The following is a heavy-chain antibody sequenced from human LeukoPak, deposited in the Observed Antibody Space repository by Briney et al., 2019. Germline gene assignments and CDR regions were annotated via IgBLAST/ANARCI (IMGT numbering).Heavy chain of an antibody. D-gene: IGHD2-15*01. CDR2: FFYEWYT. J-gene: IGHJ6*02. V-gene: IGHV4-30-4*01. CDR1: SGSITSGEYY. CDR3: ARRVILTYRANGGVDV. Sequence: SETLPLICCICSGSITSGEYYWNWLRQSPEKRLEWIRTFFYEWYTDYNPSLMSRVAISEDTSSNHFFLQVTSMNAADTAVYYCARRVILTYRANGGVDVWGQGSTVTVSS.